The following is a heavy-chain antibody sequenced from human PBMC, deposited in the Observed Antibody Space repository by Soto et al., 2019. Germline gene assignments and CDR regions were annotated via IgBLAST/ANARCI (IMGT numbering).Heavy chain of an antibody. Sequence: LSLPCNVAGGSISSYYWSWIRQPPGKGLEWIGYIYYSGTTNYNPSLRSLVTISVDTSKNPFSLKLSSVTAADTAVYYCSSTHIVVVTDAFDIWGQGTMVTVSS. J-gene: IGHJ3*02. CDR2: IYYSGTT. V-gene: IGHV4-59*01. CDR3: SSTHIVVVTDAFDI. D-gene: IGHD2-21*02. CDR1: GGSISSYY.